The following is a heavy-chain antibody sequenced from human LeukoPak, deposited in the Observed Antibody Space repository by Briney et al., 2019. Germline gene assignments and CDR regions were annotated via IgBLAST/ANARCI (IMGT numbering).Heavy chain of an antibody. CDR2: IYYSGST. D-gene: IGHD3-22*01. CDR1: GGSISSYY. J-gene: IGHJ4*02. V-gene: IGHV4-59*08. Sequence: SETLSLTCTVSGGSISSYYWSWIRQPPGRGLEGRGYIYYSGSTNYHPSLKSRVTISVDTSKNQFSLKLSSVTAADTAVYYCARQGDYYDSSGRLFDYWGQGTLVTVPS. CDR3: ARQGDYYDSSGRLFDY.